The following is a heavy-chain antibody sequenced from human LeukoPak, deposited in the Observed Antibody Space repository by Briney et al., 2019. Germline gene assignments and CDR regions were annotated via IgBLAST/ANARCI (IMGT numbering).Heavy chain of an antibody. V-gene: IGHV1-2*02. J-gene: IGHJ4*02. CDR3: ARSATHITSDFDY. Sequence: GASVKVSCKASGYTFTSYGISWVRQAPGQGLEWMGWINPNSGGTNYAQKFQGRVTMTRDTSISTAYMELSRLRSDDTAVYYCARSATHITSDFDYWGQGTLVTVSS. D-gene: IGHD2-15*01. CDR1: GYTFTSYG. CDR2: INPNSGGT.